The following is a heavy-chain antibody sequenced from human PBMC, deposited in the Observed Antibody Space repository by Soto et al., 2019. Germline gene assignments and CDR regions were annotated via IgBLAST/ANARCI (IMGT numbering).Heavy chain of an antibody. J-gene: IGHJ6*02. CDR3: ARGEEMATTFYYYYYGMDV. Sequence: QVQLVQSGAEVKKPGASVKVSCKASGYTFTSYDINWVRQATGQGLEWMGWMNPNSGNTGYAQKXXGRVTMTRNTXXSXAXXELSSLRSEDTAVYYCARGEEMATTFYYYYYGMDVWGQGTTVTVSS. CDR1: GYTFTSYD. CDR2: MNPNSGNT. D-gene: IGHD5-12*01. V-gene: IGHV1-8*01.